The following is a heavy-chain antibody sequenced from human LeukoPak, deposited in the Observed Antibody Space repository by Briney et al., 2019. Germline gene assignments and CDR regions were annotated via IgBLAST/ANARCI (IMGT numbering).Heavy chain of an antibody. Sequence: GGSLRLSCAASGFTFSSYAMSWVRQAPGKGLEWVSAISGSGGSTYYADSVKGRFTISRDNSKNTLYLQMNSPRAEDTAVYYCARGRLRYYFDYWGQGTLVTVSS. CDR3: ARGRLRYYFDY. CDR1: GFTFSSYA. CDR2: ISGSGGST. V-gene: IGHV3-23*01. J-gene: IGHJ4*02. D-gene: IGHD4-17*01.